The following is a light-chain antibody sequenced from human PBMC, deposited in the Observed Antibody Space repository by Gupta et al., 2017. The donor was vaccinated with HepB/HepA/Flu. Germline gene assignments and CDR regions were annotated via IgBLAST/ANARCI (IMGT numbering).Light chain of an antibody. V-gene: IGKV3-11*01. J-gene: IGKJ4*01. CDR3: QQRSGWPPT. CDR2: DAS. CDR1: HSVSNY. Sequence: EIMLTQSSASLSLSPGERATLSCVASHSVSNYLAWYQQKPGQSPRLLIYDASNRATGTPARFSGSGSGTDFTLTISTLEPEDFAVYYCQQRSGWPPTFGGGSKVEIK.